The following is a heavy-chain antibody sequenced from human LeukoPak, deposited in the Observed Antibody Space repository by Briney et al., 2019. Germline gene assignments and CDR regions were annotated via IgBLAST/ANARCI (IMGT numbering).Heavy chain of an antibody. CDR1: GYSFTTYW. J-gene: IGHJ4*02. Sequence: PGESLKISCRCSGYSFTTYWIGWVRQMPGKGLEWMGIIYPGDSDTRYTPSFQGQVTMSADKSINTAYLQWSSLKASDTAIYYCARRQGCSSTSCPPDYWGQGTLVTVSP. CDR3: ARRQGCSSTSCPPDY. CDR2: IYPGDSDT. D-gene: IGHD2-2*01. V-gene: IGHV5-51*01.